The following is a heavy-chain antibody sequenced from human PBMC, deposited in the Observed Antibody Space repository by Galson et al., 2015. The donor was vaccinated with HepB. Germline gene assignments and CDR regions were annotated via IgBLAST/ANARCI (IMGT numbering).Heavy chain of an antibody. CDR1: GFMFTGYY. CDR3: ARDSDMDV. Sequence: SVKVSCKASGFMFTGYYLHWVQQVPGQRLEWMGRINPDGGATDYAQRFQDRVTLTSDTSINTAYMELRSLRPDDTAVYFCARDSDMDVWGTGTTVIVSS. J-gene: IGHJ6*03. CDR2: INPDGGAT. V-gene: IGHV1-2*06.